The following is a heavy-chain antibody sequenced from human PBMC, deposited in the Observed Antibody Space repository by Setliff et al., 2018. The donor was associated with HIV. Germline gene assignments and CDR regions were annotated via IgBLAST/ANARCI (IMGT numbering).Heavy chain of an antibody. V-gene: IGHV4-39*07. J-gene: IGHJ5*01. Sequence: PSETLSLTCTVSGDSISSNNYYWAWIRQSPGKGLEWIGYIYYTGDTYYRSSLESRVTISVDTSKNQFSLSLNSVTAADTAVYFCARGGAVSADFDSWGQGTLVTVSS. CDR3: ARGGAVSADFDS. CDR1: GDSISSNNYY. CDR2: IYYTGDT. D-gene: IGHD3-16*01.